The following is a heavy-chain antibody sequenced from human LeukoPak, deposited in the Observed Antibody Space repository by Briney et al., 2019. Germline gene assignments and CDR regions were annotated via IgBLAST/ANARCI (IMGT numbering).Heavy chain of an antibody. CDR1: GFTFSTYG. J-gene: IGHJ5*02. Sequence: GGSLRLSCAASGFTFSTYGMHWVRQAPGKGLEWVAVISYDGSDKYYADSVKGRFTISRDNSKNTLYPQMNSLRAEDTAVYFCAKDDYYDSSGDPNWFDPWGQGTLVTVSS. V-gene: IGHV3-30*18. CDR3: AKDDYYDSSGDPNWFDP. D-gene: IGHD3-22*01. CDR2: ISYDGSDK.